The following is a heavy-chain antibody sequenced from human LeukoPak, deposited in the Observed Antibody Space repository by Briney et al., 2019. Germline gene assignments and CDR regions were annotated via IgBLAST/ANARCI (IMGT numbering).Heavy chain of an antibody. CDR3: ASGYYYGSGSYGSY. Sequence: GGSLRLSCAASGFTFSAYWLSWVRQAPGKGLEWVANIKQDGSEKYYVDSVKGRFTISRDNVKKSLYLQMNSLRAEDTAVYYCASGYYYGSGSYGSYWGQGTLVTVSS. D-gene: IGHD3-10*01. V-gene: IGHV3-7*02. CDR2: IKQDGSEK. CDR1: GFTFSAYW. J-gene: IGHJ4*02.